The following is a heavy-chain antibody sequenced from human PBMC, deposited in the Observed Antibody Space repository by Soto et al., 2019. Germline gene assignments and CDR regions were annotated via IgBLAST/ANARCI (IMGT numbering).Heavy chain of an antibody. J-gene: IGHJ4*02. V-gene: IGHV1-18*01. Sequence: QVQLVQSGAEVTKPGASVKVSCKASSYTFTSYGITWVRQAPGQGLEWMGWISADSGNTNYAQKLQGRVTITTDTSTGTAYMELRSLRSDDTAVYYCAREVYGDYGGYFDYWGQGILVTVSA. CDR3: AREVYGDYGGYFDY. CDR2: ISADSGNT. CDR1: SYTFTSYG. D-gene: IGHD4-17*01.